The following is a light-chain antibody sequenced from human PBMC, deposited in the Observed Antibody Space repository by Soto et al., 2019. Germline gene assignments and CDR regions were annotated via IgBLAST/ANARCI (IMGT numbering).Light chain of an antibody. J-gene: IGKJ2*01. Sequence: EIVMTQSPATLSVSPGERATLSCRASQSGSRNLAWYQQKPGQPLRLLIYDASTRATGVPARFGGSGSGTEFTLTISGLQSEDFAVYYGQQYGDWPPEAFGQGTKVEI. V-gene: IGKV3-15*01. CDR2: DAS. CDR1: QSGSRN. CDR3: QQYGDWPPEA.